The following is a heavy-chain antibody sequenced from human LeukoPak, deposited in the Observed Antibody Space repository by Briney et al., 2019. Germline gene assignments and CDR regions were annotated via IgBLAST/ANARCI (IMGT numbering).Heavy chain of an antibody. V-gene: IGHV1-69*05. CDR3: ASTDYYDSSDPTNFDY. J-gene: IGHJ4*02. Sequence: SVKVSCKASGGTFSNYAISWVRQAPGQGLEWMGGIIPIFGTANYAQKFQGRVTITTDESTSTAYMELSSLRSEDTAVYYCASTDYYDSSDPTNFDYWGQGTLVTVSS. CDR2: IIPIFGTA. D-gene: IGHD3-22*01. CDR1: GGTFSNYA.